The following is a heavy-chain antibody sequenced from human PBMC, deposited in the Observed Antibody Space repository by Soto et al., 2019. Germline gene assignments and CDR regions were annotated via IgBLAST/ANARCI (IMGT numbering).Heavy chain of an antibody. CDR2: IYHSGST. Sequence: SETLSLTCAVSGGSISSGGYSWSWIRQPPGKGLEWIGYIYHSGSTYYNPSLKSRVTISVDRSKNQFSLKLSSVTAADTAVYYCARESHDYGDYLYFDYWGQGTLVTVSS. J-gene: IGHJ4*02. CDR1: GGSISSGGYS. CDR3: ARESHDYGDYLYFDY. D-gene: IGHD4-17*01. V-gene: IGHV4-30-2*01.